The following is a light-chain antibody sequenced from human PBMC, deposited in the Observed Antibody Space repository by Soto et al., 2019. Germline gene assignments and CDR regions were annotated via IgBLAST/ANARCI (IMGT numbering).Light chain of an antibody. CDR3: QQYSYFPT. CDR1: QSISSW. CDR2: KAS. Sequence: DIQMTQSPSTLSASVGDRVTITCRASQSISSWLTWYQQKAGQAPKLLIYKASIVESGLPSRFSGSGSGTEFILTISRLQPDDAATYYCQQYSYFPTFGQGTRVEVK. J-gene: IGKJ1*01. V-gene: IGKV1-5*03.